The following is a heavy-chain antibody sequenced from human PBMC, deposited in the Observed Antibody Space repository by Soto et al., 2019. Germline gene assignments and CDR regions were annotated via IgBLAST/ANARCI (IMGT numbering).Heavy chain of an antibody. CDR1: GGSISSTSYY. CDR2: IYYSGST. J-gene: IGHJ5*02. Sequence: SETLSLTCNVSGGSISSTSYYWGWIRQPPGKGLEWIGSIYYSGSTYYNPSLKSRVAISVDTSKNQLSLILSSVTAADTAVYYCARQEMYCSGGSCLNWFDPWGQGTLVTVSS. D-gene: IGHD2-15*01. CDR3: ARQEMYCSGGSCLNWFDP. V-gene: IGHV4-39*01.